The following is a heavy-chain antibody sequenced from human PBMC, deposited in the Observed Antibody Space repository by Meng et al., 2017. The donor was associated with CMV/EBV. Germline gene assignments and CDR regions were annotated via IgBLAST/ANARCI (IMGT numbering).Heavy chain of an antibody. D-gene: IGHD2-2*01. CDR2: IIPILGIA. Sequence: SVKVSCKASGYTFTSYYMHWVRQAPGQGLEWMGGIIPILGIANYAQKFQGRVTITADKSTSTAYMELSSLRSEDTAVYYCAIQLGYCSSTSCERDFDYWGQGTLVTVSS. CDR3: AIQLGYCSSTSCERDFDY. V-gene: IGHV1-69*10. J-gene: IGHJ4*02. CDR1: GYTFTSYY.